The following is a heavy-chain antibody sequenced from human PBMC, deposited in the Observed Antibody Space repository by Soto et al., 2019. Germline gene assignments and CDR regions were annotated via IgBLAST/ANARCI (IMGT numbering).Heavy chain of an antibody. V-gene: IGHV1-18*04. CDR1: GYTFTSYG. D-gene: IGHD3-3*01. CDR2: ISPYSGNT. Sequence: SSVKVSCKASGYTFTSYGISWVRQPPGQGLERMGWISPYSGNTDYAQKFQGRITMTTDTSTDTVYMELRSLRSDDTAVYFCARDLFGVIIMGDYWGQGTLVTVSS. J-gene: IGHJ4*02. CDR3: ARDLFGVIIMGDY.